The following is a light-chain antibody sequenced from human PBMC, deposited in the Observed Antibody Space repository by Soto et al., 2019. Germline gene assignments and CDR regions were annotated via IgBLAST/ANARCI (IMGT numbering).Light chain of an antibody. CDR1: SSDVGAYNF. CDR2: EVI. V-gene: IGLV2-8*01. J-gene: IGLJ1*01. CDR3: SSLAAINDRYV. Sequence: QSVLTQPPSAAGSLGQSGTLSCTGTSSDVGAYNFVSWYQQHPGKAPKLMIFEVIKRPSGVPDRFSGSKSGNTASLTVSGLQAEDEADYYCSSLAAINDRYVFGTGTKLTVL.